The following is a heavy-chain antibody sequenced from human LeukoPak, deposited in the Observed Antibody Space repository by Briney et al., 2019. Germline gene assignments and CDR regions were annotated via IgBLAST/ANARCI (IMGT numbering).Heavy chain of an antibody. J-gene: IGHJ3*02. CDR3: ARVGIRMVRGVITSDFDAFDI. Sequence: ASVKVSCKASGYTFTGYYMHWVRQAPGQGLEWMGWINPNSGGTNYAQKFQGRVTMTRDTSISTAYMELSRLRSDDTAVYYCARVGIRMVRGVITSDFDAFDIWGQGTMVTVSS. V-gene: IGHV1-2*02. CDR2: INPNSGGT. D-gene: IGHD3-10*01. CDR1: GYTFTGYY.